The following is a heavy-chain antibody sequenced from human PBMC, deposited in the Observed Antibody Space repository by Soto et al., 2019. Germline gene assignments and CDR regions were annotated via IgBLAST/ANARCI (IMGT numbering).Heavy chain of an antibody. CDR2: ISAYNGNT. J-gene: IGHJ6*02. V-gene: IGHV1-18*01. D-gene: IGHD6-19*01. CDR3: ARDRVAVPKASYYGMDV. CDR1: GYTFTSYG. Sequence: ASSEVSCKASGYTFTSYGISWVRQAPGQGLEWMGWISAYNGNTNYAQKLQGRVTMTTDTSTSTAYMELRSLRSDDTAVYYCARDRVAVPKASYYGMDVWGQGTTVTVSS.